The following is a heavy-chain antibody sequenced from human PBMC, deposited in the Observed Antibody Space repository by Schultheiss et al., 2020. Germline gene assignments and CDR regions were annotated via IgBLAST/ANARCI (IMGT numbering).Heavy chain of an antibody. D-gene: IGHD3-10*01. CDR2: IYYSGST. J-gene: IGHJ3*02. CDR3: ARVWFGEAEALDAFDI. Sequence: SETLSLTCTVSGGSISSSYYYWGWVRQPPGKGLEWIGYIYYSGSTNYNPSLKSRISISVDTSKNQFSLKLSSVTAADTAVYYCARVWFGEAEALDAFDIWGQGTMVTVSS. V-gene: IGHV4-61*05. CDR1: GGSISSSYYY.